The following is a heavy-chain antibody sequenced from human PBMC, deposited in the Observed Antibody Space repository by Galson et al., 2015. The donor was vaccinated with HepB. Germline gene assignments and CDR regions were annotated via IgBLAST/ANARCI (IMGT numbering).Heavy chain of an antibody. CDR1: GFTFSNSA. CDR2: MVVGGGNT. CDR3: AAESYSSGCCKYDY. D-gene: IGHD6-25*01. Sequence: SVKVSCKASGFTFSNSAVQWVRQARGQGLEWIGWMVVGGGNTNYAQHFQGRLTITRDMSTGTAYMEMTSLRSEATAVYYCAAESYSSGCCKYDYWGQGTLVTVSS. J-gene: IGHJ4*02. V-gene: IGHV1-58*01.